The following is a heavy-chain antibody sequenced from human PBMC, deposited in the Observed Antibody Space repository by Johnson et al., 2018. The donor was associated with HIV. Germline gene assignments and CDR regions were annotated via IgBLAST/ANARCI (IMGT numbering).Heavy chain of an antibody. D-gene: IGHD3-22*01. CDR2: IRYDGSNK. V-gene: IGHV3-30*02. CDR3: AKDIGVWDSSGLALDAFDI. J-gene: IGHJ3*02. CDR1: GFTFSSYG. Sequence: QVQLVESGGAVVQPGGSLRLSCAASGFTFSSYGMHWVRQAPGKGLEWVAFIRYDGSNKYYADSVKGRFTISRDNSKNTLYLQMNSLRAEDTALYYCAKDIGVWDSSGLALDAFDIWGQGTLVTVSS.